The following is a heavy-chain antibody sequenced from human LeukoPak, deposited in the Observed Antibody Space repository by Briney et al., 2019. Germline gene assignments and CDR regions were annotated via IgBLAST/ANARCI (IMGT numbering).Heavy chain of an antibody. D-gene: IGHD6-19*01. J-gene: IGHJ4*02. Sequence: PGGSLRLSCAASGFTFSDYYMSWIRQAPGKGLEWVSSISSSSSYIYYADSVKGRFTISRDNAKNSLYLQMNSLRAEDTAVYYCARDYGSGWYGQIDYWGQGTLVTVSS. CDR2: ISSSSSYI. V-gene: IGHV3-11*06. CDR3: ARDYGSGWYGQIDY. CDR1: GFTFSDYY.